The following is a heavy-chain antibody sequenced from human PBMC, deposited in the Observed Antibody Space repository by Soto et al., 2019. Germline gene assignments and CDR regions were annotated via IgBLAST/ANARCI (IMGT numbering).Heavy chain of an antibody. D-gene: IGHD6-19*01. J-gene: IGHJ4*02. Sequence: EVQLLESGGGLVQPGGSLRLSCAASGFTFSSYAMSWVRQAPGKGLEWVSVISGSGGSTYYADSVKGRFTISRDNSKNTLYLKMNSRRDEDTAVYYCSRRSSGWYFDYWGQGTLVTVSS. CDR3: SRRSSGWYFDY. V-gene: IGHV3-23*01. CDR2: ISGSGGST. CDR1: GFTFSSYA.